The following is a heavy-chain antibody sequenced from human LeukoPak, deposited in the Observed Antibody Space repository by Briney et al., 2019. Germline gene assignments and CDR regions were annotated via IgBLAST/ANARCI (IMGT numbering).Heavy chain of an antibody. D-gene: IGHD3-9*01. CDR2: INHNAETI. J-gene: IGHJ4*02. CDR1: GFPFSDYV. V-gene: IGHV3-48*02. CDR3: ARDHDWAFHH. Sequence: GGSLRLSCAASGFPFSDYVMSWVRQAPGEGLEWIAYINHNAETIYYADSVKGRFTISRDNAKNSLSLQMNSLRDEDTAVYYCARDHDWAFHHWGQGTRVTVSS.